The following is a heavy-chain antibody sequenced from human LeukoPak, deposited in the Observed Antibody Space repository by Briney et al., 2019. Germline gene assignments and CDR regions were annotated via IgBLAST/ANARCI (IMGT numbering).Heavy chain of an antibody. CDR2: MNPNSGNT. CDR1: GYTFTSYG. D-gene: IGHD2-8*01. CDR3: ARGALFYYGTNGLFWLDP. Sequence: ASVKVSCKASGYTFTSYGVSWVRQATGQGLEWMGWMNPNSGNTDYAQKFQGRVTMTRDTSINTAYMELSSLTSDDTAVYYCARGALFYYGTNGLFWLDPWGPGTLVTVSS. V-gene: IGHV1-8*02. J-gene: IGHJ5*02.